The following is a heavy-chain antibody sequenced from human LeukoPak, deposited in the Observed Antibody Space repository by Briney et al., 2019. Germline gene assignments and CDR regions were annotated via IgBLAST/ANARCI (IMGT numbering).Heavy chain of an antibody. D-gene: IGHD3-10*01. V-gene: IGHV3-21*04. CDR1: GFTFSSYS. J-gene: IGHJ3*02. CDR3: AREQLLWFGELRVGNAFDI. Sequence: GGSLRLSCAASGFTFSSYSMNWVRQAPGKGLEWVSSISSSSSYIYYADSVKGRFTISRDNAKNSLYLQMNSLRAEDTAVYYCAREQLLWFGELRVGNAFDIWGQGTMVTVSS. CDR2: ISSSSSYI.